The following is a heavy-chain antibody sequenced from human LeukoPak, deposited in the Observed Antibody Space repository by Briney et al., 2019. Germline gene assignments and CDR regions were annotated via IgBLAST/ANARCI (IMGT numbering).Heavy chain of an antibody. CDR1: GFSFSTYT. CDR3: AKERQTGDYFTSDF. V-gene: IGHV3-23*01. J-gene: IGHJ4*02. D-gene: IGHD4-17*01. CDR2: INGRGDST. Sequence: GGSLRLSCAASGFSFSTYTMNWVRQAPGKGLEWVSAINGRGDSTFYADSVKGQFTISRDNSKSTVYLHMNSLRADDTAVYYCAKERQTGDYFTSDFWGQGTLVTVSS.